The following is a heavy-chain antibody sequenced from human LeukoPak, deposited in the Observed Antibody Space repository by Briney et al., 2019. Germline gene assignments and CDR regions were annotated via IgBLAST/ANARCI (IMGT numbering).Heavy chain of an antibody. CDR1: GLTVSSNY. V-gene: IGHV3-53*01. J-gene: IGHJ4*02. Sequence: PGGSLRLSCAASGLTVSSNYMSWVRQAPGKGLEWVSVIYSGGSTYYADSVKGRFTISRDNSKITLYLQMNSLRAEDTAVYYCAREPQGYFDYWGQGTLVTVSS. CDR3: AREPQGYFDY. CDR2: IYSGGST.